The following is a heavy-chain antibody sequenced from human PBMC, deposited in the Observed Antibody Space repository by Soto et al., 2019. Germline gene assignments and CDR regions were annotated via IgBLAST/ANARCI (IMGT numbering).Heavy chain of an antibody. V-gene: IGHV3-30*18. J-gene: IGHJ3*02. CDR1: GVTFSSYG. D-gene: IGHD3-10*01. CDR3: AKGSGYYYGSGRDFVI. Sequence: GGSLRLSCAASGVTFSSYGMHWVRQAPGKGLEWVAVISYDGSNKYYADSVKGRFTISRDNSKNTLYLQMNSLRAEDTAVYYCAKGSGYYYGSGRDFVIWSQGTMVTVSS. CDR2: ISYDGSNK.